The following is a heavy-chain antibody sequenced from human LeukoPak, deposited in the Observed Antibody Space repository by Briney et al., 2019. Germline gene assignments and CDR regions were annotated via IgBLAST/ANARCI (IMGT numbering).Heavy chain of an antibody. CDR2: INSDGSST. CDR1: GFTFSSYW. J-gene: IGHJ4*02. CDR3: AREAITMVRGGIDY. V-gene: IGHV3-74*01. D-gene: IGHD3-10*01. Sequence: PGGSLRLSCAASGFTFSSYWIHWVRQAPGKGLVWVSRINSDGSSTSYADSVKGRFTISRDNAKNTLYLQMNSLRAEDTAVYYCAREAITMVRGGIDYWGQGTLVTVSS.